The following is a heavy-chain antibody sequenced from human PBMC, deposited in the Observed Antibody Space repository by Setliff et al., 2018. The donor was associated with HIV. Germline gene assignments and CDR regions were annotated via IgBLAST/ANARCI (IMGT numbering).Heavy chain of an antibody. CDR1: AYTFTDYF. CDR3: ARDLFGSWYTGSSGLAH. CDR2: INPKTAAT. J-gene: IGHJ4*02. Sequence: GASVKVSCKTSAYTFTDYFVHWVRLAPGQGLEWMGWINPKTAATQYAQDFQGGVTMTSDTSTSTVDMELSRLSSDDTAVYYCARDLFGSWYTGSSGLAHWGQGTLVTVSS. V-gene: IGHV1-2*02. D-gene: IGHD2-2*02.